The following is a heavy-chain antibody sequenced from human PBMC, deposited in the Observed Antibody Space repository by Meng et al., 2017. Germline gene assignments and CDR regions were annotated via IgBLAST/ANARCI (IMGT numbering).Heavy chain of an antibody. Sequence: SETLSLTCTVSGGSISSSSYYWGWIRQPPGKGLEWIGSIYYSGSTYYNPSLKGRVTISVDTSKNQFSLKLSSVTAADTAVYYCARAPIYYDTSGSPYYFDYWGQGTLVTVSS. J-gene: IGHJ4*02. V-gene: IGHV4-39*07. CDR1: GGSISSSSYY. CDR2: IYYSGST. CDR3: ARAPIYYDTSGSPYYFDY. D-gene: IGHD3-22*01.